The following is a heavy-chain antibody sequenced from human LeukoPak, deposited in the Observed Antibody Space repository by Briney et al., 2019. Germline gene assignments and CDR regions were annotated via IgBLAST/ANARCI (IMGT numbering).Heavy chain of an antibody. CDR1: GGTFSSYA. J-gene: IGHJ5*02. V-gene: IGHV1-69*04. Sequence: SVKVSCKASGGTFSSYAISWVRQAPGQGLEWMGRNIPIFGIANYAQKFQGRVTITADKSTSTAYMELSSLRSEDTAVYYCARDKGGRYSSGWNGYNWFDPWGKVTLVTVSS. CDR2: NIPIFGIA. D-gene: IGHD6-19*01. CDR3: ARDKGGRYSSGWNGYNWFDP.